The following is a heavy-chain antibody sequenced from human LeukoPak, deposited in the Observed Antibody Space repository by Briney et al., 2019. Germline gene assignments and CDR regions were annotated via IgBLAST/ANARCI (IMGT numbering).Heavy chain of an antibody. CDR3: ARGASGSSAYTSAGH. D-gene: IGHD3-22*01. V-gene: IGHV7-4-1*02. CDR2: INTNTGNP. CDR1: GNTFISYA. Sequence: ASVKVSCKASGNTFISYAMNWVRQAPGQGLEWMGWINTNTGNPTYAQGFTGRFVFSLDTSVSTAYLQISSLKAEDTAVCYCARGASGSSAYTSAGHWGQGTLVTVSS. J-gene: IGHJ4*02.